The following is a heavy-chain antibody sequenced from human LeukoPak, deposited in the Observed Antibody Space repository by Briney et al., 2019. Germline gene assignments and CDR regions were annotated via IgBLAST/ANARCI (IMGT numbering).Heavy chain of an antibody. D-gene: IGHD3-22*01. CDR3: ARVRYYDSSGYYYDGMDV. CDR2: ISYDGSNK. CDR1: GFTFSSYA. Sequence: GGSLRLSCAASGFTFSSYAMHWVRQAPGKGLEWVAVISYDGSNKYYADSVKGRFTISRDNSKNTLYLQMNSLRAEDTAVYYCARVRYYDSSGYYYDGMDVWGQGTTVTVSS. J-gene: IGHJ6*02. V-gene: IGHV3-30-3*01.